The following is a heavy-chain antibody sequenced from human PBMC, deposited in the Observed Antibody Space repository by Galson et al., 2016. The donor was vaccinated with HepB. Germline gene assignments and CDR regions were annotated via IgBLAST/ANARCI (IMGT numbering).Heavy chain of an antibody. CDR2: TYYKSKWYN. Sequence: CAISGDSVSSTSANWNWIRQSPSRGLEWLGRTYYKSKWYNDYAVSVQSRITINPATYKNQFSLQLDSMNPKDTAVYYCARTSPFITGTFDYWGQGTLVTVSS. D-gene: IGHD1-7*01. J-gene: IGHJ4*02. V-gene: IGHV6-1*01. CDR1: GDSVSSTSAN. CDR3: ARTSPFITGTFDY.